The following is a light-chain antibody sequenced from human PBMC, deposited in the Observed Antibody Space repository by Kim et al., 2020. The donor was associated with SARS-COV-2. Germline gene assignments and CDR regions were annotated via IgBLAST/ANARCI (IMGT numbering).Light chain of an antibody. CDR3: SSYAGTNDFYV. J-gene: IGLJ1*01. Sequence: QSVTISCTGTSSDVGGYNFVSWHQQHPGKAPKLIIYDVNKRPSGVPNRFSGSESGNTASLTVSGLQAEDEADYYCSSYAGTNDFYVFGTGTKVTVL. V-gene: IGLV2-8*01. CDR1: SSDVGGYNF. CDR2: DVN.